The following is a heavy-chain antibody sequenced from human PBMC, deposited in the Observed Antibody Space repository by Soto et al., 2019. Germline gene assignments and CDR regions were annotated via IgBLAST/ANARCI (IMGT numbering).Heavy chain of an antibody. D-gene: IGHD3-22*01. V-gene: IGHV4-31*03. Sequence: PSETLSLTCTVSGGSISSGGYYWSWIRQHPGKGLEWIGYIYYSGSTYYNPSLKSRVTISLDTSKNQFSLKLRSVTAADTAVYYGARIPFHYYDSSGYPWGAFDIWGQGTMVTVSS. CDR3: ARIPFHYYDSSGYPWGAFDI. CDR2: IYYSGST. CDR1: GGSISSGGYY. J-gene: IGHJ3*02.